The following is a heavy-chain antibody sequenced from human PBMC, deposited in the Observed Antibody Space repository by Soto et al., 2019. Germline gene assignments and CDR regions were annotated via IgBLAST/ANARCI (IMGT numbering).Heavy chain of an antibody. V-gene: IGHV3-30*03. CDR1: GFNFGVFG. CDR2: LSYEGSEE. D-gene: IGHD6-19*01. Sequence: GGSLRLSCAASGFNFGVFGMHWVRHAPGKGLEWLSVLSYEGSEEYYAYSVRGRFTISRDNSKNTLFLQMDSLRVDDTGVYYCALTRRSSLLEVAGPGFEYWGQGTLVTVSS. J-gene: IGHJ4*02. CDR3: ALTRRSSLLEVAGPGFEY.